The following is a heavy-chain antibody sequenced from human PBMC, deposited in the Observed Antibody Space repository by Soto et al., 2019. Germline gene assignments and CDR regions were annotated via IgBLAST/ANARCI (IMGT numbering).Heavy chain of an antibody. CDR2: IYYSGST. Sequence: SETLSLTCTVSGGSISSYYWSWIRQPPGKGLEWIGYIYYSGSTNYNPSLKSRVTISVDTSKNQFSLKLSSVTAADTAVYYCARDRWGSNIVATNDAFDIWGQGTMVTVSS. D-gene: IGHD5-12*01. CDR1: GGSISSYY. J-gene: IGHJ3*02. V-gene: IGHV4-59*01. CDR3: ARDRWGSNIVATNDAFDI.